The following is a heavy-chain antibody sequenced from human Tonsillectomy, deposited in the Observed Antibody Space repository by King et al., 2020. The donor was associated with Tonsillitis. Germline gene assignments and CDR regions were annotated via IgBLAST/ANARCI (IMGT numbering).Heavy chain of an antibody. V-gene: IGHV3-74*01. J-gene: IGHJ4*01. Sequence: HVVRQSPGKGLVWFSRINSYGSSTSYAYSVKDRFTISRDNAKNTLYLKMNSLRAEDTAVFYCARECGWSQGFEYWGQGILVTVSS. CDR3: ARECGWSQGFEY. D-gene: IGHD6-19*01. CDR2: INSYGSST.